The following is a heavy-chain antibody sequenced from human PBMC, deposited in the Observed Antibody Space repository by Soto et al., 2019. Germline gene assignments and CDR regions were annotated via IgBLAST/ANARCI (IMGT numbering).Heavy chain of an antibody. CDR1: GYIFTSNS. D-gene: IGHD3-10*01. Sequence: ASVKVSCKASGYIFTSNSMHWVRQAPGQRLEWMGWIDAGNGNTKYSPKFQGRVTLTRDTSASTAYMDLSSLSSEDTAVYYCARGSYGPEVWGQGTLVTVSS. CDR3: ARGSYGPEV. V-gene: IGHV1-3*01. CDR2: IDAGNGNT. J-gene: IGHJ4*02.